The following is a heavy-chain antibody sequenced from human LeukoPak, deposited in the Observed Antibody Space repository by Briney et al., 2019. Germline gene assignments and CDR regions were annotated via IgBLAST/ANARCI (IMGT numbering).Heavy chain of an antibody. V-gene: IGHV3-30-3*01. CDR1: GFTFSSYA. CDR2: ISYDGSNK. CDR3: ARAVAVAGPFDY. J-gene: IGHJ4*02. D-gene: IGHD6-19*01. Sequence: TGGSLRLSCAASGFTFSSYAMHWVRQAPGKGLEWVAVISYDGSNKYYADSVKGRFTISRDNSKNTLYLQMNSLRAEDTAVYYCARAVAVAGPFDYWGQGTLVTVSS.